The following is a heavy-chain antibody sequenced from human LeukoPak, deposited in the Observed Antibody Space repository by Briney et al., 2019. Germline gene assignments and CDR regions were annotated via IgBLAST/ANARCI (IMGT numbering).Heavy chain of an antibody. CDR2: IWYDGSNK. V-gene: IGHV3-33*01. Sequence: GGSERLSCAASGFAFSRYGMHWVRQAPGKGLEWVAVIWYDGSNKYYADSVKGRFTISRDNSKNTLYLQMNSLRAEDTAVYYCAREAATDAFDIWGQGTMVSVSS. J-gene: IGHJ3*02. D-gene: IGHD5-12*01. CDR3: AREAATDAFDI. CDR1: GFAFSRYG.